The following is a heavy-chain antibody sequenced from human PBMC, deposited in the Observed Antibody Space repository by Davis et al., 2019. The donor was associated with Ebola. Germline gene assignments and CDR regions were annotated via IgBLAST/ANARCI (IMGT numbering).Heavy chain of an antibody. J-gene: IGHJ2*01. CDR2: MSLDGSND. CDR1: GFLSTSFV. D-gene: IGHD3-16*01. V-gene: IGHV3-33*05. Sequence: PGGSLRLSCKASGFLSTSFVIHWVRQAPGKGLEWVATMSLDGSNDFYSDSVRGRFTISRDTSGNTLYLQMNTLTVEDTATYFCARQRGGSDWYLDLWGRGTVVTVSS. CDR3: ARQRGGSDWYLDL.